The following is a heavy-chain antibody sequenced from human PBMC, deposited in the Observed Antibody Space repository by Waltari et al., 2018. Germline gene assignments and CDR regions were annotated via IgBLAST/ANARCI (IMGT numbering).Heavy chain of an antibody. D-gene: IGHD3-3*01. CDR2: INPDSGGT. J-gene: IGHJ5*02. V-gene: IGHV1-2*02. CDR1: GYTFTGYY. CDR3: ARDYLDDFWSGASLGP. Sequence: QVQLVQSGAEVKKPGASVKVSCKASGYTFTGYYMHWVRQAPGQGLEWMGWINPDSGGTNYAQKFEGRVTMTRDTSISTAYRELSRLRSDDTAVYYCARDYLDDFWSGASLGPWGQGTLVTVSS.